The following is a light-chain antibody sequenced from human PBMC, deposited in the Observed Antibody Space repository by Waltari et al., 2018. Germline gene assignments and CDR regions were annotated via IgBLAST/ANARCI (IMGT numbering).Light chain of an antibody. CDR1: SSGVGGYSL. Sequence: QSALTQPASVSGSPGQSITLSCIGTSSGVGGYSLVSWYQQHPGKAPKLMIYEDSKRPAGVSNRLSGLKTGNTASLTISGLQAEDEADYYCCSYVRNVTWVFGGGTKLTVL. CDR3: CSYVRNVTWV. V-gene: IGLV2-23*01. CDR2: EDS. J-gene: IGLJ3*02.